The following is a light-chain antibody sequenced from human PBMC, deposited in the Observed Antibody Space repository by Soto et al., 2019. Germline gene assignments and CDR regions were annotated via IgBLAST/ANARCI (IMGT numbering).Light chain of an antibody. CDR2: GPS. CDR3: QQYDSSPRT. J-gene: IGKJ1*01. V-gene: IGKV3-20*01. CDR1: QSISSSY. Sequence: EIVFTQSPGTLSLSPGERATLSCRASQSISSSYLAWYQQKPGQAPRLLIYGPSSRATGIPDRFSGSGSGTDFTLTINRXEPEDFAVYYCQQYDSSPRTFGQGTKVDIK.